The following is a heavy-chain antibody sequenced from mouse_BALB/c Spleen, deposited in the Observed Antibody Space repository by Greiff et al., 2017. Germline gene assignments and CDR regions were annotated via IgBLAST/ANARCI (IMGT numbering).Heavy chain of an antibody. V-gene: IGHV1-15*01. J-gene: IGHJ4*01. CDR1: GYTFTDYE. D-gene: IGHD2-4*01. CDR2: IDPETGGT. Sequence: LVESGAELVRPGASVTLSCKASGYTFTDYEMHWVKQTPVHGLEWIGAIDPETGGTAYNQKFKGKATLTADKSSSTAYMELRSLTSEDSAVYYCTRKRSYYEYDDYAMDYWGQGTSVTVSS. CDR3: TRKRSYYEYDDYAMDY.